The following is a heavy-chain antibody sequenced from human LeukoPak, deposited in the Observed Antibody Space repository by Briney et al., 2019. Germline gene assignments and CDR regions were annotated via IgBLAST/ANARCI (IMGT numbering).Heavy chain of an antibody. V-gene: IGHV3-23*01. Sequence: GGSLRPSCAASGFTFSSYAMSWVRQAPGKGLEWVSAISGSGGSTYYADSVKGRFTISRDNSKNTLYLQMNSLRAEDTAVYYCASDRAAAGHGYWGQGTLVTVSS. CDR2: ISGSGGST. CDR3: ASDRAAAGHGY. CDR1: GFTFSSYA. J-gene: IGHJ4*02. D-gene: IGHD6-13*01.